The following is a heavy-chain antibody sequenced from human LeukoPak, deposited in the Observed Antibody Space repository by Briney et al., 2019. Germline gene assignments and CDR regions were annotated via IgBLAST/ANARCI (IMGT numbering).Heavy chain of an antibody. J-gene: IGHJ4*02. V-gene: IGHV3-21*01. CDR3: ARGPYDSGPYYFAY. CDR2: LYNSSSYI. Sequence: GGSLRLSRAHSVYTFSGYFLKGVPQAPEKGGESGSSLYNSSSYIHYADSVKGRFTISRDDVKSSMYLQMNSLRAEDTAVYFCARGPYDSGPYYFAYGGQGTLVIVSS. CDR1: VYTFSGYF. D-gene: IGHD3-10*01.